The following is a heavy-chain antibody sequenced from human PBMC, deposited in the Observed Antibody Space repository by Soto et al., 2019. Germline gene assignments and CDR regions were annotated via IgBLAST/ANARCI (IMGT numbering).Heavy chain of an antibody. CDR1: GGSISSDDW. J-gene: IGHJ5*02. Sequence: TLSLTCAVSGGSISSDDWWTWVRQTPGKGLEWIGEIYHSGTTNYNPSLMSRVTIAVDKAKSQFSLRLDSVTAADTAVYYCARSDCYGVCRGKWLDPWGQGILVTVSS. CDR3: ARSDCYGVCRGKWLDP. CDR2: IYHSGTT. D-gene: IGHD2-21*02. V-gene: IGHV4-4*02.